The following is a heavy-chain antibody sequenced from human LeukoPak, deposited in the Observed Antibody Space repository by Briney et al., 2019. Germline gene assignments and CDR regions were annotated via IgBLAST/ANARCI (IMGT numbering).Heavy chain of an antibody. V-gene: IGHV3-21*01. Sequence: GGSVRLPCAAWVYTFRIYNMNGVRQAPGRGLEGVSSTSSRSNYIYYADSVKGRFTISRGNAKNSLYLQMNSLRAEDTAVYYCAKRGGSRYFDYWGQGTLVTVSS. CDR2: TSSRSNYI. D-gene: IGHD3-16*01. J-gene: IGHJ4*02. CDR1: VYTFRIYN. CDR3: AKRGGSRYFDY.